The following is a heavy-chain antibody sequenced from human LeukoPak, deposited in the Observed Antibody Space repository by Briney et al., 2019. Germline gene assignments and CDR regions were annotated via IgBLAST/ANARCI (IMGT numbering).Heavy chain of an antibody. CDR2: ISGSGGST. CDR3: ARGRYYDNSVYYYFDY. V-gene: IGHV3-23*01. J-gene: IGHJ4*02. D-gene: IGHD3-22*01. Sequence: GGSLRLSCAASGFTFSSYAMSWVRQAPGMGLAWVSAISGSGGSTYYADSVKGRFTISRDTSKNTLYLQMNSLRAEDTAVYYCARGRYYDNSVYYYFDYWGRGTLVTVSS. CDR1: GFTFSSYA.